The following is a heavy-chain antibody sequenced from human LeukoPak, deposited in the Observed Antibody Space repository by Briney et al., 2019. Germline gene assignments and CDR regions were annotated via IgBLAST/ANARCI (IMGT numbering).Heavy chain of an antibody. CDR2: IYYSGST. J-gene: IGHJ5*02. D-gene: IGHD6-13*01. CDR3: ARYGIAAAGTNWFDP. CDR1: GGSISSYY. V-gene: IGHV4-59*01. Sequence: SETLSLTCTVSGGSISSYYWSWIRQPPGKGLEWIGYIYYSGSTNYNPSLKSRVTISVDTSKNQFSLKLSSVTAADTAVCYCARYGIAAAGTNWFDPWGQGTLVTVSS.